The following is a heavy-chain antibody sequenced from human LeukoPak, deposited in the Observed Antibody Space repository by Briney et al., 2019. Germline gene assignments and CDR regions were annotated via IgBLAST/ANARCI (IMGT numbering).Heavy chain of an antibody. V-gene: IGHV3-7*05. CDR3: ARDALGYCSGGRCYSPFDF. CDR1: GFTFSSYR. D-gene: IGHD2-15*01. Sequence: GGSLRLSCAATGFTFSSYRMTWVRQGPGKGLEWVATIDQVGSEKYYVDSVKGRFTISRDNAKNSLYLQMNSLRAEDTAVYYCARDALGYCSGGRCYSPFDFWGQGTLVTVSS. J-gene: IGHJ4*02. CDR2: IDQVGSEK.